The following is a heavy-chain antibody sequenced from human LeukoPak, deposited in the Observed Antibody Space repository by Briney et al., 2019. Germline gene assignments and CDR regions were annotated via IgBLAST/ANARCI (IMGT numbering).Heavy chain of an antibody. Sequence: GGSLRLSCAASGFTFSNYWMHWVRQAPGKGLVWVSRMNSDGSSTSYTDSVKGRFTISRDNAKNTLYLQMNSLRADDTAVYYCARRHPNSGSNDYWGQGTLVTVSS. D-gene: IGHD1-26*01. CDR3: ARRHPNSGSNDY. V-gene: IGHV3-74*01. J-gene: IGHJ4*02. CDR2: MNSDGSST. CDR1: GFTFSNYW.